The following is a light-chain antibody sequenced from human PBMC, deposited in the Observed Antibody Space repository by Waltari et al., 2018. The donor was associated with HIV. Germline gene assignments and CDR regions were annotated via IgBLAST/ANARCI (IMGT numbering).Light chain of an antibody. CDR1: QSLVYGDGNTY. CDR3: MQGTHWPLT. CDR2: EVS. V-gene: IGKV2-30*01. J-gene: IGKJ4*01. Sequence: DVVLTKSPLSLPVTLGQPASISCRPSQSLVYGDGNTYLNWFHQRPGQSPRRLIYEVSKRDSGVPERFSGSGSGAEFTLKISRVEADDVGIYYCMQGTHWPLTFGGGTTVEIK.